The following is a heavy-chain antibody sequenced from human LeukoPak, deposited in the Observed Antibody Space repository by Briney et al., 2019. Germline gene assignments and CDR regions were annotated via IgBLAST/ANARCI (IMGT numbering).Heavy chain of an antibody. CDR2: ISSSSRYI. Sequence: GGSLRLSCAASGFTFSGYGMHWVRQAPGKGLEWVSSISSSSRYIYYADSVKGRFTISRDNAKNSLYLQMNSLRAEDTAVYYCGTTVVTPGFDYWGQGTLVTVSS. D-gene: IGHD4-23*01. CDR3: GTTVVTPGFDY. V-gene: IGHV3-21*01. CDR1: GFTFSGYG. J-gene: IGHJ4*02.